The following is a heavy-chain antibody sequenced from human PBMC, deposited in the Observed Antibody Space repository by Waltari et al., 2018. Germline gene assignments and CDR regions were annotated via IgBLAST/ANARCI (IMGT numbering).Heavy chain of an antibody. V-gene: IGHV3-23*01. CDR3: AKDPAGTYYFEY. J-gene: IGHJ4*02. D-gene: IGHD6-19*01. CDR2: ISGSGGNT. CDR1: EFTFSSYA. Sequence: EVQLLESGGGLVQPGGSLRLSCAASEFTFSSYAMNWVRQAPGKGLEWVSTISGSGGNTYYADSVKGRFTSSRDNSKNTLYLQMNSLRAEDTAVYYCAKDPAGTYYFEYWGQGTLVTVSS.